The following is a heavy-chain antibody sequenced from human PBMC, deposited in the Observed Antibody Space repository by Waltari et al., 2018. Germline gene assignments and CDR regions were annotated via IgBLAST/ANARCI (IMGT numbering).Heavy chain of an antibody. CDR3: ARDHRGYCSGGSCYSDFQH. V-gene: IGHV3-33*01. CDR2: IWYDGSNK. D-gene: IGHD2-15*01. J-gene: IGHJ1*01. CDR1: GFTFSSYG. Sequence: QVQLVESGGGVVQPGRSLRLSCAASGFTFSSYGMHWVRPAPGTGLEWVAVIWYDGSNKYYADSVKGRFTISRDNSKNTLYLQMNSLRAEDTAVYYCARDHRGYCSGGSCYSDFQHWGQGTLVTVSS.